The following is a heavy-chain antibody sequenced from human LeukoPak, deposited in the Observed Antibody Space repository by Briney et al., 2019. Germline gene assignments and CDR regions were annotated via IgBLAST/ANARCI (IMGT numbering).Heavy chain of an antibody. CDR3: ARITVAGTLTHDY. J-gene: IGHJ4*02. CDR1: GGSISSSSYY. CDR2: IYYSGST. Sequence: KPSETLSLTCTVSGGSISSSSYYWGWIRQPPGKGLEWIGSIYYSGSTYYNPSLKSRVTISVDTSKNQFSLKLSSVTAADTAVYYCARITVAGTLTHDYWGQGTLVTASS. D-gene: IGHD6-19*01. V-gene: IGHV4-39*01.